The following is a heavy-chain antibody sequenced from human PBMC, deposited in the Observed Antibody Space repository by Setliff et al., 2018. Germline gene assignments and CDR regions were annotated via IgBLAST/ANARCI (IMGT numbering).Heavy chain of an antibody. CDR2: IYHSGSA. CDR1: GDSISSGDYF. CDR3: AREVGTSTSSDAFDV. V-gene: IGHV4-30-4*08. J-gene: IGHJ3*01. Sequence: KTSETLSLTCTVSGDSISSGDYFWSWIRQPPGKGLEWLAYIYHSGSAYYNPSLKRRVTMSVDTSKNQFSLHLTSVAAAETAVYYCAREVGTSTSSDAFDVWGQGMMVTVSS. D-gene: IGHD1-26*01.